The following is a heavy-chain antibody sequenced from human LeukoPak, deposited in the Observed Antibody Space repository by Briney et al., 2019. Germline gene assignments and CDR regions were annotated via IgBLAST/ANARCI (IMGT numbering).Heavy chain of an antibody. Sequence: GGSLRLSCAASGFTFSSYSMNWVRQAPGKGLEWVSSISSSSSYIYYADSVKGRFTISRDNAKNSLYLQTNSLRAEDTAVYYCAREGDDSSGYEGFYYYYYMDVWGKGTTVTVSS. D-gene: IGHD3-22*01. J-gene: IGHJ6*03. V-gene: IGHV3-21*01. CDR2: ISSSSSYI. CDR3: AREGDDSSGYEGFYYYYYMDV. CDR1: GFTFSSYS.